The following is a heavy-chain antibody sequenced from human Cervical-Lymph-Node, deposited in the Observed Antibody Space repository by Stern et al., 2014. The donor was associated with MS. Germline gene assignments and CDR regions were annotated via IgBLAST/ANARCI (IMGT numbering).Heavy chain of an antibody. CDR3: ATDRDDFRSGYSAPTKGYGLDV. CDR2: LDPEDGET. D-gene: IGHD3-3*01. J-gene: IGHJ6*02. Sequence: VQLVESGAEVKKPGASVKVSCKVSGYTLTALSMHWVRQAPGKGLEWMGGLDPEDGETIYAQKFQGRVTMTEDTSTDTAYMELSSLRSEDTAVYYCATDRDDFRSGYSAPTKGYGLDVWGQGTTVTVTS. CDR1: GYTLTALS. V-gene: IGHV1-24*01.